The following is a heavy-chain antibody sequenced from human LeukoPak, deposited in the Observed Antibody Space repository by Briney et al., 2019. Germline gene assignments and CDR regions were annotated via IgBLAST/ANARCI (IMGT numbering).Heavy chain of an antibody. CDR1: GGTFSSYA. CDR2: IIPILGIA. J-gene: IGHJ4*02. CDR3: ARSRRDGYNYNY. D-gene: IGHD5-12*01. V-gene: IGHV1-69*04. Sequence: SVKVSCKASGGTFSSYAISWVRQAPGQGLEWMGRIIPILGIANYAQKLQGRVTMTTDTSTSTAYMELRSLRSDDTAVYYCARSRRDGYNYNYWGQGTLVTVSS.